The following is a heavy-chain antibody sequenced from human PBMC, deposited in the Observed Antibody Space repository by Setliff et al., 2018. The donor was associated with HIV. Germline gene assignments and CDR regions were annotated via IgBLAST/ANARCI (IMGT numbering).Heavy chain of an antibody. Sequence: PSETLSLTCAVYNGSFNGYYWSWIRQTPGKGLEWIGEINRSGGTTYNPSLNGRVAISVDTSKNQFSLKLISLTVADTAVYYCVLLDVPFIVQSIPPLWGQGTLVTVSS. CDR1: NGSFNGYY. CDR2: INRSGGT. CDR3: VLLDVPFIVQSIPPL. J-gene: IGHJ4*02. V-gene: IGHV4-34*01. D-gene: IGHD1-1*01.